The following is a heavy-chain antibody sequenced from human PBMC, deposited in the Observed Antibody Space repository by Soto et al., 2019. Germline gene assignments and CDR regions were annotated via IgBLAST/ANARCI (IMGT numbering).Heavy chain of an antibody. Sequence: QVQLVESGGGLVKPGGSLRLSCAASEFTFSDYYMSWIRQAPGEGLEWVSYISISGSTIYYADSVKGRFTISRDNAKNSLYLQMNSLRAEDTALYYCARSTTSIAGVLYDYWGQGTLVTVSS. CDR2: ISISGSTI. CDR3: ARSTTSIAGVLYDY. J-gene: IGHJ4*02. D-gene: IGHD6-6*01. V-gene: IGHV3-11*01. CDR1: EFTFSDYY.